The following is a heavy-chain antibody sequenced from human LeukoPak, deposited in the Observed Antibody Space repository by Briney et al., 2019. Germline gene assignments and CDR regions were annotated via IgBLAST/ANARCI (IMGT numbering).Heavy chain of an antibody. D-gene: IGHD5-24*01. CDR2: TYYRSKWYN. V-gene: IGHV6-1*01. Sequence: SQTLSLTCAISGDSVSSNSAAWNWIRQSPSRGLEWLGRTYYRSKWYNDYAVSVKSRITINPDTSKNQFSLQLNSVTPEDRAVYCGGGDRDGGGGGGGGWGGGGGGGGWGGGGGGGAWG. CDR1: GDSVSSNSAA. CDR3: GGDRDGGGGGGGGWGGGGGGGGWGGGGGGGA. J-gene: IGHJ5*01.